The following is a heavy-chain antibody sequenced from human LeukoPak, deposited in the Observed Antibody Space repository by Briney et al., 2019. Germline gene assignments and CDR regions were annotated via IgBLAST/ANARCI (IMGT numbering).Heavy chain of an antibody. CDR2: ISGSGGST. CDR3: AKETLGGSADIYFDY. V-gene: IGHV3-23*01. J-gene: IGHJ4*02. Sequence: GGSLRLSCAASGFTFSSYAMSWVRQAPGKGLEWVSAISGSGGSTYYADSVKGRFTISRDNSQNTVYLQMNSLRGEDTAVYYCAKETLGGSADIYFDYWGQGTLVTVSS. D-gene: IGHD1-26*01. CDR1: GFTFSSYA.